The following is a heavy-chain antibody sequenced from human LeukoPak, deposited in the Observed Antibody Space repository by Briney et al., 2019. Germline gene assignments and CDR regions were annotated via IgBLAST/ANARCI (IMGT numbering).Heavy chain of an antibody. Sequence: GGSLRLSCSASGFTFSSSAMSWLRQAPGKGLEWVSAISGSGSRTYYTASVKARFTISRDNSRNTLYLKMNSLRAEDTAVFYCAKEHYHVSGSDAFDIWGQGTMVTVSS. CDR2: ISGSGSRT. D-gene: IGHD3-10*01. CDR3: AKEHYHVSGSDAFDI. V-gene: IGHV3-23*01. J-gene: IGHJ3*02. CDR1: GFTFSSSA.